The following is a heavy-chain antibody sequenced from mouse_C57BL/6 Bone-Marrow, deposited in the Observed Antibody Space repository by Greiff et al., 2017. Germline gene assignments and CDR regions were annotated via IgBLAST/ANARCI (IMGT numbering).Heavy chain of an antibody. V-gene: IGHV1-69*01. CDR1: GYTFTSYW. Sequence: QVQLQQPGAELVMPGASVKLSCKASGYTFTSYWMHWVKQRPGQGLEWIGEIDPSDSYTNYNQKFKGKSTLTVDKSSSTAYMQLSSLTSEDSAVYDCARGNYEWYFDVWGTGTTVTVSS. CDR3: ARGNYEWYFDV. J-gene: IGHJ1*03. CDR2: IDPSDSYT. D-gene: IGHD2-1*01.